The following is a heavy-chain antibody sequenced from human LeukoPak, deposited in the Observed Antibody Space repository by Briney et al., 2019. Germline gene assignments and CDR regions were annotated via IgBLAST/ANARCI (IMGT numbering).Heavy chain of an antibody. CDR3: TRDQTPYY. CDR1: GFTFGDYA. V-gene: IGHV3-49*04. CDR2: IRSEIYGGTP. J-gene: IGHJ4*02. Sequence: GGSLRLSYTASGFTFGDYAMTWVRQAPGRGLEWVGFIRSEIYGGTPEYAASVKGRFTISRDDSKGIAYLQMNSLKTEDTALYYCTRDQTPYYWGQGTLVTVSS.